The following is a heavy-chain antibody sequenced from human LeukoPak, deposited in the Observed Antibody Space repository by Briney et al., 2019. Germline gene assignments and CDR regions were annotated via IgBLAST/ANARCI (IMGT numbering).Heavy chain of an antibody. CDR1: GFTFSSYD. Sequence: GGSLRLSCAASGFTFSSYDMHWVRHATGKGLEWVSAIGTAGDTYYPGSVKGRFTISRENAKNSLYLQMNSLRAGDTAVYYCARGAIVLQGGYYYGSGNFDYWGQGTLVTVSS. V-gene: IGHV3-13*01. J-gene: IGHJ4*02. CDR2: IGTAGDT. D-gene: IGHD3-10*01. CDR3: ARGAIVLQGGYYYGSGNFDY.